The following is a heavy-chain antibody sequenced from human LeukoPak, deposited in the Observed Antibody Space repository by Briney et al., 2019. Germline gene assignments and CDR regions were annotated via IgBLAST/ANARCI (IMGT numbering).Heavy chain of an antibody. D-gene: IGHD3-10*01. CDR1: GFTFSSYG. CDR3: AKDLWFPANPPRYYFDY. J-gene: IGHJ4*02. CDR2: ISYDGSNK. V-gene: IGHV3-30*18. Sequence: GGSLRLSCAASGFTFSSYGMHWVRQAPGKGLEWVAVISYDGSNKYYADSVKGRFTISRDNSKNTLYLQMNSLRAEDTAVYYCAKDLWFPANPPRYYFDYWGQGTLVTVSS.